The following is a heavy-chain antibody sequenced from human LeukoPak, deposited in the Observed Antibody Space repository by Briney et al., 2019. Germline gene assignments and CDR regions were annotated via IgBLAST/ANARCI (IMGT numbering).Heavy chain of an antibody. Sequence: PGGSLRLSCAASGFTFDDHTMHWVRQAPGKGLEWVSLISWDGSSTYYADSVKGRFTVSRDNSKNSRYLQMNSLGTEDTALYYCAKGGTYGNFPEHWGQGTLVTVSS. J-gene: IGHJ1*01. D-gene: IGHD4-23*01. CDR2: ISWDGSST. CDR1: GFTFDDHT. CDR3: AKGGTYGNFPEH. V-gene: IGHV3-43*01.